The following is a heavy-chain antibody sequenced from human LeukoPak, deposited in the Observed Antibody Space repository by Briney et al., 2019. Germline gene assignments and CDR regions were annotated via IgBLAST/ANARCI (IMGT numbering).Heavy chain of an antibody. J-gene: IGHJ4*02. CDR1: GGSISISGGSISSYY. CDR3: ARYTDYGGNSRIVDY. Sequence: SETLSLTRTVSGGSISISGGSISSYYWSWVRQPPGKGLEWIGYISYSGSTNYNPSLKSRVTISVDTSKNQFSLKLGSVTAADTAMYYCARYTDYGGNSRIVDYWGQGTLVTVSS. D-gene: IGHD4-23*01. V-gene: IGHV4-61*01. CDR2: ISYSGST.